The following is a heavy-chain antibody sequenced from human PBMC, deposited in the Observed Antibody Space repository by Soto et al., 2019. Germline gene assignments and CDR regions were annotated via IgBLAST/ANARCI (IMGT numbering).Heavy chain of an antibody. J-gene: IGHJ6*02. Sequence: SETLSLTCTVSGGSISSGDYYWSWIRQPPGKGLEWIGYIYYSGSTYYNTSLKSRVTISVDTSKNQFSLKLSSVTAADTAVYYCARDVQTTVTTAYYYYYGMDVWGQGTTVTVSS. CDR1: GGSISSGDYY. D-gene: IGHD4-17*01. CDR3: ARDVQTTVTTAYYYYYGMDV. V-gene: IGHV4-30-4*01. CDR2: IYYSGST.